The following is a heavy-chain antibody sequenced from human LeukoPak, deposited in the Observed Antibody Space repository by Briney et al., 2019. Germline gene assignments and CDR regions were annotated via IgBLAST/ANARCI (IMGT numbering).Heavy chain of an antibody. V-gene: IGHV1-69*13. CDR3: ASGLYRYCSSTSCYFDY. D-gene: IGHD2-2*01. J-gene: IGHJ4*02. Sequence: SVKVSCKASGGTFSSHAISWVRQAPGQGLEWMGGIIPIFGTANYAQKFQGRVTITADESTSTAYMELSSLRSEDTAVYYCASGLYRYCSSTSCYFDYWGQGTLVTVSS. CDR2: IIPIFGTA. CDR1: GGTFSSHA.